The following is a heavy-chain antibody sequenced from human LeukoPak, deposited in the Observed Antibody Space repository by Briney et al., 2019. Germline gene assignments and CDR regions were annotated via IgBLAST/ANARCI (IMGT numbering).Heavy chain of an antibody. J-gene: IGHJ6*02. CDR1: GGSISSGGYY. CDR2: IYYSGST. CDR3: ARGLWPKRQENTAMAYYYYYGMDV. Sequence: PSETLSLTCTVSGGSISSGGYYWSWIRQHPGKGLEWIGYIYYSGSTNYNPSLKSRVTISVDTSKNQFSLKLSSVTAADTAVYYCARGLWPKRQENTAMAYYYYYGMDVWGQGTTVTVSS. D-gene: IGHD5-18*01. V-gene: IGHV4-61*08.